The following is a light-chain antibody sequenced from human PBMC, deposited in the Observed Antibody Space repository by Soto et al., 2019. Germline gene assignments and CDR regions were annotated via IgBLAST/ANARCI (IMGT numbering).Light chain of an antibody. CDR3: QQYGSSTGT. V-gene: IGKV3-20*01. CDR2: GTS. Sequence: EIVLTQSPGTLSLSPGERATLSCMASESVSSSYLAWYQQKPGQAPRLLIYGTSSRATGIPDRFSGSGSATDITLTISRLEPEDFAVYYCQQYGSSTGTIGQGTKVEIK. CDR1: ESVSSSY. J-gene: IGKJ1*01.